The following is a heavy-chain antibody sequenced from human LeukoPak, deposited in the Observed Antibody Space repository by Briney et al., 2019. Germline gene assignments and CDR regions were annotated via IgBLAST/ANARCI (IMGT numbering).Heavy chain of an antibody. CDR3: ARSSRGYGYY. V-gene: IGHV1-69*02. CDR1: AGTFSSYT. J-gene: IGHJ4*02. CDR2: IIPILGIA. Sequence: GASVKVACKASAGTFSSYTISWVRHAPEQGREWMGRIIPILGIANYAHKFQGRLTITTDQSTSTAYMELSSLISQETAAYYCARSSRGYGYYWGQGTVVTVSS. D-gene: IGHD5-18*01.